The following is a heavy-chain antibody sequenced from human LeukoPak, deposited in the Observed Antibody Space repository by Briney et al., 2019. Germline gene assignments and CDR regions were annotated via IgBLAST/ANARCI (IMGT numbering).Heavy chain of an antibody. V-gene: IGHV3-23*01. D-gene: IGHD1-26*01. CDR3: AKGSLLGATYYGSFDY. CDR2: FSGSGGST. J-gene: IGHJ4*02. Sequence: PGGSLRLSCAASGFTFSNYAMSWVRQAPGKGLEWVSGFSGSGGSTYYADSVKGRFTISRDNSKNTLYLQMNSLRAEDTAVYYCAKGSLLGATYYGSFDYWGQGNLVTVSS. CDR1: GFTFSNYA.